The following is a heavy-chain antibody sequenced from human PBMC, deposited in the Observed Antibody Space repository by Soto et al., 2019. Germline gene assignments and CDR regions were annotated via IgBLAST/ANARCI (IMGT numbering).Heavy chain of an antibody. CDR2: IYRGGTT. Sequence: GGSLRLSCAASGFTVSSNYMSWVRQAPGKGLEWVSVIYRGGTTYYADSVKGRFSMFRDNSNNTLYLQMNSLRADDTAVYYCARAFGELLLGIIGNYHYYYGMDVWGQGTTVTVSS. D-gene: IGHD3-10*01. J-gene: IGHJ6*02. CDR1: GFTVSSNY. CDR3: ARAFGELLLGIIGNYHYYYGMDV. V-gene: IGHV3-66*01.